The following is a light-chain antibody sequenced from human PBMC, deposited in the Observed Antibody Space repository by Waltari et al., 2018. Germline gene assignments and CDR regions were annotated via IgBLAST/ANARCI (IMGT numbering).Light chain of an antibody. CDR3: QVWSGSRDHYV. CDR2: NDD. Sequence: SYVLTQPPSVSVAPGQTAIISCGGYNIGRKSVHWYQQKPGQAPILVVYNDDDRPSGIPERFSGSNSGPTATLTISRVGAGDEADYYCQVWSGSRDHYVFGSGTKVTVL. J-gene: IGLJ1*01. CDR1: NIGRKS. V-gene: IGLV3-21*02.